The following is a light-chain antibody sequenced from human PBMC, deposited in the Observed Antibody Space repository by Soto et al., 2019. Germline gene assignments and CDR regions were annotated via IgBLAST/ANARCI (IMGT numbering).Light chain of an antibody. CDR3: LQFSQFPRT. CDR2: QIS. CDR1: QSLVYRDGNTY. J-gene: IGKJ1*01. Sequence: DIVMTQTPLSSPVTLGRPASISCRSSQSLVYRDGNTYLSWLQQRPGQPPRVLIFQISNRFSGVPDRLSGSGSGTDCTLKISRVEAEDVGVSCCLQFSQFPRTFGHGTKGDIK. V-gene: IGKV2-24*01.